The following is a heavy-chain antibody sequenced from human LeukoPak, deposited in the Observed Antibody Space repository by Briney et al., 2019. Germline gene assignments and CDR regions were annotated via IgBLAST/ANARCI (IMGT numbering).Heavy chain of an antibody. V-gene: IGHV3-33*01. Sequence: GRSLRLSCAASGFIFSSYGMHWVRQAPGKGLEWVAVIWYDGSNKYYADSVKGRFTISRDNSKNTLYLQMDSLRVEDTAVYYCARVLQYCSTTNCYIDYWGQGTLVTVSS. CDR2: IWYDGSNK. J-gene: IGHJ4*02. CDR3: ARVLQYCSTTNCYIDY. CDR1: GFIFSSYG. D-gene: IGHD2-2*02.